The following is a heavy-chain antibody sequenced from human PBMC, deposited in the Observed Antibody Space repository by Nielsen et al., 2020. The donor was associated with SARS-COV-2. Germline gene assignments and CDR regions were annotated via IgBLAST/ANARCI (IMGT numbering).Heavy chain of an antibody. CDR3: TRDPYSSSWLVGDY. D-gene: IGHD6-13*01. CDR1: GFTFGDYA. CDR2: IRSKAYGGTT. J-gene: IGHJ4*02. V-gene: IGHV3-49*03. Sequence: GGSLRLSCTASGFTFGDYAMSWFRQALGKGLEWVGFIRSKAYGGTTEYAASVKGRFTISRDDSKSIAYLQMNSLKTEDTAVYYCTRDPYSSSWLVGDYWGQGTLVTVSS.